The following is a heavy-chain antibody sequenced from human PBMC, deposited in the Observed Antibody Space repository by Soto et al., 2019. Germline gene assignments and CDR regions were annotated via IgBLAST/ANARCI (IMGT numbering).Heavy chain of an antibody. V-gene: IGHV1-18*01. Sequence: GASVKVSCKASGYTFSSYGINWVRQAPGQGLEWLGWISPYDGNTKYAQILQGRVSMTTDTSTKTAYMGVRSLRSDDTAVYYCARGGYYDSSGSRNYHYYGMNVWGQGTKVTVSS. CDR3: ARGGYYDSSGSRNYHYYGMNV. CDR1: GYTFSSYG. D-gene: IGHD3-22*01. CDR2: ISPYDGNT. J-gene: IGHJ6*02.